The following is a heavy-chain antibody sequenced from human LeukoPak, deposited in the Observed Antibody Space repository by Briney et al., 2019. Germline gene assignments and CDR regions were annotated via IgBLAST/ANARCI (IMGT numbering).Heavy chain of an antibody. Sequence: SGGSLRLSCAASGFTVSSNYMSWVRQAPGKGLEWVSVIHSGGSTYYADSVKGRFTISRDNSKNTLYLQMNSLRAEDTAVYYCARDGTPTDYYGMDVWGQGTTVTVSS. V-gene: IGHV3-53*01. CDR1: GFTVSSNY. J-gene: IGHJ6*02. CDR2: IHSGGST. D-gene: IGHD4-17*01. CDR3: ARDGTPTDYYGMDV.